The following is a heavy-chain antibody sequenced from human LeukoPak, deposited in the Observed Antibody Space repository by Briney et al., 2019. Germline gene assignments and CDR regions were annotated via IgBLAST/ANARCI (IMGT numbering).Heavy chain of an antibody. D-gene: IGHD6-13*01. Sequence: GGSLRLSCAASGFTFDDYAMHWVRQAPGKGLEWVSGISWNSGSIGYADSVKGRFTISRDNAKNSLYLQMNSLRAEDTAVYYCARYFGAAGYYYYYYMDVWGKGTTVTVSS. J-gene: IGHJ6*03. CDR2: ISWNSGSI. V-gene: IGHV3-9*01. CDR1: GFTFDDYA. CDR3: ARYFGAAGYYYYYYMDV.